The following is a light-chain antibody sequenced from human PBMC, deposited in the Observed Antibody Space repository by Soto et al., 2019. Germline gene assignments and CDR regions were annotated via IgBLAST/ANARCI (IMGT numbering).Light chain of an antibody. V-gene: IGKV3-20*01. CDR3: QQYGSSPTIT. CDR1: QSVSSSY. Sequence: EIWLTQSPGTLSLSPGERATLSCGASQSVSSSYLAWYQQKPGQAPRLLIYGASSRATGIPDRFSGSGSGTDFTLTISRLEPEDFAVYYCQQYGSSPTITFGQGARLEIK. CDR2: GAS. J-gene: IGKJ5*01.